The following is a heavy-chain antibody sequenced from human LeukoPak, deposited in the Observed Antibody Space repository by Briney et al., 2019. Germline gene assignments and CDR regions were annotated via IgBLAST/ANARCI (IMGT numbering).Heavy chain of an antibody. V-gene: IGHV7-4-1*02. CDR1: GYTFTSYA. J-gene: IGHJ4*02. Sequence: ASVKVSCKASGYTFTSYAMNWVRQAPGQGLEWMGWINTNTGNPKYAQGFTGRFVFSLDTSVSTAYLQISSRKAEDTAVYYCARDERITMVRGVMCGYYFDYWGQGTLVTVSS. CDR3: ARDERITMVRGVMCGYYFDY. D-gene: IGHD3-10*01. CDR2: INTNTGNP.